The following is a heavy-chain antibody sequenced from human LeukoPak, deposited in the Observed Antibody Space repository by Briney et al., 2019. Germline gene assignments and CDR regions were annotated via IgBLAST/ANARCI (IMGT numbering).Heavy chain of an antibody. Sequence: GASVKVSCKASGYTFTGYYMHWVRQAPGQGLEWMGWINPNSGGTNYAQKFQGRVTMTRDTSIITAYMELSRLRSDDTAVYYCARDSGDYYHYMDVWGKGTTVTVSS. J-gene: IGHJ6*03. CDR1: GYTFTGYY. CDR2: INPNSGGT. CDR3: ARDSGDYYHYMDV. V-gene: IGHV1-2*02.